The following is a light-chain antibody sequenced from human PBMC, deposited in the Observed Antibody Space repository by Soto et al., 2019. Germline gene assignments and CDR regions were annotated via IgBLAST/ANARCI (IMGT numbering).Light chain of an antibody. V-gene: IGKV3-11*01. CDR1: QSVSSY. CDR3: QQRSNWPSCSIT. CDR2: DAS. Sequence: EIVLTQSPATLSLSPGERATLSCRASQSVSSYLAWYQQKPGQAPRLLIYDASNRATGFPARFSGSGSGTDFSLTISSLEPEDFAVYYCQQRSNWPSCSITFGQGTRLEIK. J-gene: IGKJ5*01.